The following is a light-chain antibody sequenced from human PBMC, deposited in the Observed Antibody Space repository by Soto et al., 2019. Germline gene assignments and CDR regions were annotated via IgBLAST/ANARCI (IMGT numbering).Light chain of an antibody. CDR2: GAS. J-gene: IGKJ1*01. Sequence: DIQMTQSPSSLSASVGDRVTITCRASQTINKYLNWYQQKPGKVPKVLIYGASNLQSGAPSRFSGSASVTDFTLTISSLQPEDFAIYYCQHTHSAPWTFGQGTKVEIK. CDR1: QTINKY. V-gene: IGKV1-39*01. CDR3: QHTHSAPWT.